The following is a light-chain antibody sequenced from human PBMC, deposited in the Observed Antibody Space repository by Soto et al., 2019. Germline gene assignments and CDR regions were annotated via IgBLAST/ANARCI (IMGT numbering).Light chain of an antibody. J-gene: IGKJ1*01. CDR3: QQYNNWWT. CDR1: QSVGSN. Sequence: EIVMTQSPATLSVSPGERATLSCRASQSVGSNLAWYQQKPCQAPRLLIYGASTRATGIPARFSGSGSGTEFTLTISSLQSEDVPVYYCQQYNNWWTFGQGTKVEIK. V-gene: IGKV3-15*01. CDR2: GAS.